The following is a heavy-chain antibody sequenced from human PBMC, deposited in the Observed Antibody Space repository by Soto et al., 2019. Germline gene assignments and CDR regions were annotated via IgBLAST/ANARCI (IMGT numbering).Heavy chain of an antibody. J-gene: IGHJ6*03. CDR2: IYYSGST. Sequence: SETLSLTCTVSGGSISSSSYYWGWIRQPPGKGLECIGSIYYSGSTYYNPSLKSRVTISVDTSKNQFSLTLSSVTAADTAVYYCAREKDYYYYMDVWGKGITVTVSS. CDR3: AREKDYYYYMDV. CDR1: GGSISSSSYY. V-gene: IGHV4-39*02.